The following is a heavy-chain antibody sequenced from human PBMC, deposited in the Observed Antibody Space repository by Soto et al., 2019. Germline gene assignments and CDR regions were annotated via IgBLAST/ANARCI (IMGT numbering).Heavy chain of an antibody. J-gene: IGHJ4*02. CDR1: GHIFSGYW. CDR2: IYFSDSDT. Sequence: GESLKISFKGSGHIFSGYWIGLVRQIPGKGLEWMGIIYFSDSDTRYSPSFQGQVTISADKSITTAYLKWSSLKASDTAMYYCARVDGSGWYLDYWGQGTQVTVSS. D-gene: IGHD6-19*01. CDR3: ARVDGSGWYLDY. V-gene: IGHV5-51*01.